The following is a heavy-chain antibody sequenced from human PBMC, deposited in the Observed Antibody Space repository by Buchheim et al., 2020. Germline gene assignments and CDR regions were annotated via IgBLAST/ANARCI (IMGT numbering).Heavy chain of an antibody. CDR1: GVSINTGTFY. J-gene: IGHJ4*02. Sequence: QVQLQESGPGLVKPSQTLSLTCTVSGVSINTGTFYWSWIRQHPGKGLEWIGYVYYTGRAYSNPSLKSRVSMSVDKSQNTFSLNLASVTAADTAVYYCARDRGAHDFGPIDYWGQGAL. V-gene: IGHV4-31*03. D-gene: IGHD4-17*01. CDR2: VYYTGRA. CDR3: ARDRGAHDFGPIDY.